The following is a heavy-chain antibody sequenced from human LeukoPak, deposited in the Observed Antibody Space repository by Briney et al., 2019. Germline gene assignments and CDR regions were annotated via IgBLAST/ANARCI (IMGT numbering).Heavy chain of an antibody. V-gene: IGHV3-30*04. CDR2: ISYDGSKK. CDR1: GFTFSNYA. D-gene: IGHD3-10*02. CDR3: AELGITMIGGV. Sequence: GGSLRLSCAASGFTFSNYAMHWVRLAPGKGLEWVAVISYDGSKKDYADSVKGRFTISRDNAKNSLYLQMNSLRAEDTAVYYCAELGITMIGGVWGKGTTVTISS. J-gene: IGHJ6*04.